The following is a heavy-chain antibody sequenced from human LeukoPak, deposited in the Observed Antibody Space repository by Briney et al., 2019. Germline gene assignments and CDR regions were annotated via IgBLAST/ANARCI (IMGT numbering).Heavy chain of an antibody. CDR2: IYSGGST. J-gene: IGHJ3*02. V-gene: IGHV3-66*02. CDR3: AREYCSSTSCYPHGAFDI. D-gene: IGHD2-2*01. CDR1: GFTVSSNY. Sequence: GGSLRLSCAASGFTVSSNYMSWVRQAPGKGLEWVSVIYSGGSTYYADSVKGRFTTSRDNSKNTLYLQMNSLRAEDTAVYYCAREYCSSTSCYPHGAFDIWGQGTMVTVSS.